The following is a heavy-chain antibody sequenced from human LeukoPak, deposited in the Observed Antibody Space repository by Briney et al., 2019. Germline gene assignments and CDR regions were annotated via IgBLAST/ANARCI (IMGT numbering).Heavy chain of an antibody. J-gene: IGHJ4*02. CDR1: GFTVNTYD. Sequence: GSLRLSCAASGFTVNTYDMHWVRQAPGEGPEWIAYFGISGTIYYADSVRGRFTISRDNAKNSLFLQMNSLRVDDTAIYYCAGYGVYPYWGQGTPGTVSS. CDR2: FGISGTI. D-gene: IGHD4-17*01. CDR3: AGYGVYPY. V-gene: IGHV3-48*01.